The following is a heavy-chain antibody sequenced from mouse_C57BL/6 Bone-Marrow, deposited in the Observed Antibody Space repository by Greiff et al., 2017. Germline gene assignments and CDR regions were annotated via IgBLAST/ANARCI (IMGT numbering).Heavy chain of an antibody. V-gene: IGHV5-17*01. D-gene: IGHD2-5*01. CDR2: ISSGSSTI. Sequence: EVHLVESGGGLVKPGGSLKLSCAASGFTFSDYGMHWVRQAPEKGLEWVAYISSGSSTIYYADTVTGLFTISRDNAKNTLFLQMTSLRSEDTAMYYCARGNYSNYVDFDYWGQGTTLTVSS. CDR3: ARGNYSNYVDFDY. CDR1: GFTFSDYG. J-gene: IGHJ2*01.